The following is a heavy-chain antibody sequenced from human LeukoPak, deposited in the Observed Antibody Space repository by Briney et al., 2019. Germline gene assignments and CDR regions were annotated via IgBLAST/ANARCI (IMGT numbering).Heavy chain of an antibody. V-gene: IGHV3-74*01. CDR2: INSDGSST. D-gene: IGHD6-19*01. CDR1: GFTFSSYW. Sequence: GGSLRLSCAASGFTFSSYWMHWVRQAPGKGLVWVSRINSDGSSTSYADSVKGRFTISRDNAKNTLYLQMNSLRAEDTAVYYCAGDRFLSSGWYPFQHWGQGTLVTVSS. CDR3: AGDRFLSSGWYPFQH. J-gene: IGHJ1*01.